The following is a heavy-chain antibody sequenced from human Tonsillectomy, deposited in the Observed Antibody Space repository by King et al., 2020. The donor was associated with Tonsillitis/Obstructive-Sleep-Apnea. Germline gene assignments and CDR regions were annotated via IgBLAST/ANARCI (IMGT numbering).Heavy chain of an antibody. CDR2: IYTSGST. CDR3: ARDDGGRYANVMDV. J-gene: IGHJ6*02. D-gene: IGHD3-16*01. CDR1: GDSIISYY. Sequence: QLQESGPGLVKPSETLSLTCTVSGDSIISYYWSWIRQPAGKGLEWIGRIYTSGSTNHNPSLKSRVTMSVDTSKNQFSLKLSSVTAADTAVYFCARDDGGRYANVMDVWGPGTTVTVSS. V-gene: IGHV4-4*07.